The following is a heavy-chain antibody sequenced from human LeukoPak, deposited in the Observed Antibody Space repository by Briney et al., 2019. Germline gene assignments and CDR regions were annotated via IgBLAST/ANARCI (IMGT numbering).Heavy chain of an antibody. J-gene: IGHJ6*02. V-gene: IGHV1-8*01. Sequence: ASVKVSCKASGYTFTSYDINWERQATGQGLEWMGWMNPNSGNTGYAQKFQGRVTMTRNTSISTAYMELSSLRSEDTAVYYCARVTTMIVGNYYYYYGMDVWGQGTTVTVSS. D-gene: IGHD3-22*01. CDR3: ARVTTMIVGNYYYYYGMDV. CDR2: MNPNSGNT. CDR1: GYTFTSYD.